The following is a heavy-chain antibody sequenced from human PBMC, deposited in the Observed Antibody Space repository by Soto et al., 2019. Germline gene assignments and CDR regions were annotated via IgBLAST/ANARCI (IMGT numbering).Heavy chain of an antibody. Sequence: QITLKESGPTLVKPTQTLTLTCTFSGFSLSTSGVGVGWIRQPPGKALEWVTLIYWDDDKRYSPSLKSRITITKDTSKSQVVLTMSNMDPVDTGTYYCARHIPSGSNDAFDIWGQGTMVTVSS. CDR2: IYWDDDK. CDR1: GFSLSTSGVG. CDR3: ARHIPSGSNDAFDI. V-gene: IGHV2-5*02. J-gene: IGHJ3*02. D-gene: IGHD3-10*01.